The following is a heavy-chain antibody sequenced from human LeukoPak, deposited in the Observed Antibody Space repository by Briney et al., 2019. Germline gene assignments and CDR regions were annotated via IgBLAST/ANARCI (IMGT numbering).Heavy chain of an antibody. CDR1: GFTFSSFR. V-gene: IGHV3-48*01. Sequence: PGGSLRLSCAASGFTFSSFRMNWVRQAPGKGLEWVSYISGSSNTVYYADSVKGRFTISRDNAKNSLYLQMNSLRAEDTGVYYCARGKTVTCDAFDIWGQGTMVTVSS. CDR3: ARGKTVTCDAFDI. CDR2: ISGSSNTV. D-gene: IGHD4-17*01. J-gene: IGHJ3*02.